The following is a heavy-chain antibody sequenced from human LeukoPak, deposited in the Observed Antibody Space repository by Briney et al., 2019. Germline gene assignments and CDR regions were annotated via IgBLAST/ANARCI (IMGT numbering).Heavy chain of an antibody. CDR2: INHSGST. Sequence: SETLSLTCAVYGGSFSGYYWSWIRQPPGKGLEWIGEINHSGSTNYNPSLKSRVTISVDTSKNQFSLKLSSVTAADTAVYYCAGVACSSTSCYKFIRWFDPWGQGTLVTVSS. D-gene: IGHD2-2*02. V-gene: IGHV4-34*01. CDR1: GGSFSGYY. CDR3: AGVACSSTSCYKFIRWFDP. J-gene: IGHJ5*02.